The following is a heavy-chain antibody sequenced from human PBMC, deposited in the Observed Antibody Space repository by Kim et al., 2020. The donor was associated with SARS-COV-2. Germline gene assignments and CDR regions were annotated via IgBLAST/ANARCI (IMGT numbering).Heavy chain of an antibody. J-gene: IGHJ4*02. V-gene: IGHV3-30*01. CDR3: AREKVGATLFDY. D-gene: IGHD1-26*01. Sequence: YYADSLKGRLTISRDNSKNTLYLQMNSLRAEDTAVYYCAREKVGATLFDYWGQGTLVTVSS.